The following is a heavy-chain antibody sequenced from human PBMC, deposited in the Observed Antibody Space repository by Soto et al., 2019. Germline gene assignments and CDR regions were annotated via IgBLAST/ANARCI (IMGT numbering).Heavy chain of an antibody. D-gene: IGHD3-10*01. CDR2: IYYSGST. CDR1: GDSISSSGYY. CDR3: ASQGAGYYGYVTWFDP. V-gene: IGHV4-39*01. J-gene: IGHJ5*02. Sequence: QLQLQESGPGLVKPSETLSLTCTVSGDSISSSGYYWGWIRQPPGKGLEWIGSIYYSGSTYYNPSLKRPVPISVDTSKHQYSLQLSSVTAADTAVYYCASQGAGYYGYVTWFDPWGQGTLVTVSS.